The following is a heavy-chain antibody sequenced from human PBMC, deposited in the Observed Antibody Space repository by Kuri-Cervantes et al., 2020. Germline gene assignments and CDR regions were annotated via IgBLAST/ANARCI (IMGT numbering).Heavy chain of an antibody. CDR1: GGSISGYS. CDR2: IYHSGST. D-gene: IGHD3-22*01. CDR3: ARGQANYYDSSGYYYGHAFDI. J-gene: IGHJ3*02. Sequence: SETLSLTCTVSGGSISGYSWSWIRQPPGKGLEWIGYIYHSGSTYYNPSLKSRVTISVDRSKNQFSLKLSSVTAADTAVYYCARGQANYYDSSGYYYGHAFDIWGQGTMVTVSS. V-gene: IGHV4-30-2*01.